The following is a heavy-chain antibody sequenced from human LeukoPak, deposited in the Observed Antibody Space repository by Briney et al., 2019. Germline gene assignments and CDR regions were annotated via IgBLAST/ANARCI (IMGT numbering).Heavy chain of an antibody. D-gene: IGHD3-10*01. V-gene: IGHV3-33*01. Sequence: QPGRSLRLSCQASGFSFRSSGMHWVRQAPGKGLEWVAVMWSDGSNKYYGDSFQGRFSISMETSKNTVHLQMNNLRADDTAIYYCARDVPFLAYGSVSSGGFLDSWGQGTLVTVSS. CDR3: ARDVPFLAYGSVSSGGFLDS. CDR2: MWSDGSNK. CDR1: GFSFRSSG. J-gene: IGHJ4*02.